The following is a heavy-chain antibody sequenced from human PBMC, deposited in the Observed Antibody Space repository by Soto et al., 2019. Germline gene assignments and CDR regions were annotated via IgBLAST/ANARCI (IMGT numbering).Heavy chain of an antibody. CDR1: GASTVSHYH. J-gene: IGHJ4*02. D-gene: IGHD1-26*01. CDR2: IFNSGTT. V-gene: IGHV4-31*02. CDR3: ALALGPTTGLDY. Sequence: QVQLQESGPGLVKPSQTLSLTCSVSGASTVSHYHWTGISQPPGKGLEWMGYIFNSGTTFYNPSLTSRLSISMDTSGNHFSLELRSVTAADTAVYYCALALGPTTGLDYWGQGTLVTVSS.